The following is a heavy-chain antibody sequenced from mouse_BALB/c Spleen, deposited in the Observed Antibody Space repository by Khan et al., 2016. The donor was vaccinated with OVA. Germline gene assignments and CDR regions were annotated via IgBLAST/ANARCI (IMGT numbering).Heavy chain of an antibody. CDR2: INTYTGEP. CDR3: ARVGYSGTMDY. CDR1: GYTFTTYG. V-gene: IGHV9-3-1*01. D-gene: IGHD2-14*01. Sequence: QIQLVQSGPELKKPGVTVKISCKASGYTFTTYGMNWVKQAPGKGLKWMGWINTYTGEPTYVDDFKGRFAFSLETSASTAYLPINNLKNEDTATDFCARVGYSGTMDYWGQGTSVTVSS. J-gene: IGHJ4*01.